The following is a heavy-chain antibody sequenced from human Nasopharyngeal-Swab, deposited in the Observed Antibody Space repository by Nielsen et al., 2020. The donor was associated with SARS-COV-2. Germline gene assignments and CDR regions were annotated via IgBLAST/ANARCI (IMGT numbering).Heavy chain of an antibody. V-gene: IGHV4-39*01. D-gene: IGHD3-10*01. CDR2: IYYSGST. CDR3: ASPLWFGELLPASYYSYGMDV. Sequence: RQAPGKGLEWIGSIYYSGSTYYNPSLKSRVTISVDTSKNQFSLKLSSVTAADTAVYYCASPLWFGELLPASYYSYGMDVWGQGTTVTVSS. J-gene: IGHJ6*02.